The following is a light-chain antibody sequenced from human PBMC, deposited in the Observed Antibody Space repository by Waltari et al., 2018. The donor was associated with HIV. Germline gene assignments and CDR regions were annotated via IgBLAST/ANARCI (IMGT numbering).Light chain of an antibody. CDR2: EVT. CDR1: SSDIGYSDY. Sequence: QSALTQPASVSGSPGQSIVLPCTGSSSDIGYSDYVSWYQQYPGQAPKALIYEVTSRPSGTSSRFAGSKSATTAFLAISKLQTDDEADYFCSSYTHRGTVVFGGGTRLTVL. V-gene: IGLV2-14*01. J-gene: IGLJ2*01. CDR3: SSYTHRGTVV.